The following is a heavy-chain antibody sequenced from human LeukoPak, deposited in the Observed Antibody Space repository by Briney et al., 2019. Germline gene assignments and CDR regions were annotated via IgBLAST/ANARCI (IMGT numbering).Heavy chain of an antibody. J-gene: IGHJ6*02. D-gene: IGHD3-16*01. CDR2: ISSSSSTI. V-gene: IGHV3-48*04. Sequence: GGSLRLSCAASGFTFSSYSMNWVRQAPGKGLEWVSYISSSSSTIYYADSVKGRFTISRDNAKNSLYLQMNSLRAEDTAVYYCARDLGMKIVDGMDVWGQGTTVTVSS. CDR3: ARDLGMKIVDGMDV. CDR1: GFTFSSYS.